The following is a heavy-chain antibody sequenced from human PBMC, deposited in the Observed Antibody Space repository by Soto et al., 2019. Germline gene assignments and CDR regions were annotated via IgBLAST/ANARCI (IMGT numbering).Heavy chain of an antibody. CDR3: AGCAVRGVIPVGMDV. D-gene: IGHD3-10*01. CDR1: GGSISSGGYS. CDR2: IYHSGST. Sequence: QLQLQESGSGLVKPSQTLSLTCAVSGGSISSGGYSWSWIRQPPGKGLEWMGYIYHSGSTYHNPSLKRRVTISVDPSQTHLSPKLRSVTAADTAVYYCAGCAVRGVIPVGMDVWGQGTTVTVSS. V-gene: IGHV4-30-2*01. J-gene: IGHJ6*02.